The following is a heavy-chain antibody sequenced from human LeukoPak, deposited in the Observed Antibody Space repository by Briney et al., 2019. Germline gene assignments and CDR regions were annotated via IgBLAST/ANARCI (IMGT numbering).Heavy chain of an antibody. CDR2: IYYSGST. Sequence: TSETLSLTCTVSGGSISSYYWSWIRQPPGKGLEWIGYIYYSGSTNYNPSLKSRVTISVDTSKNQFSLKLSSVTAADTAVYYCARTVLLWFGELTYFDYWGQGTLVTVSS. J-gene: IGHJ4*02. CDR3: ARTVLLWFGELTYFDY. V-gene: IGHV4-59*01. CDR1: GGSISSYY. D-gene: IGHD3-10*01.